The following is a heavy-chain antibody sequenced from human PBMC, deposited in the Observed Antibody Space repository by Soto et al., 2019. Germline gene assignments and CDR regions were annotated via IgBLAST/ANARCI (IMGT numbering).Heavy chain of an antibody. Sequence: EVQLLESGGGLVQPGGSLRLSCTASGCPFGSYAMSWVRHAPGKGLEWVSALSGSGSSTYYADSVKGRFTISRDNSKNTLFLQMNSLRAEDTAVYYCAKQYELADWGQGTLVTVSS. CDR3: AKQYELAD. V-gene: IGHV3-23*01. D-gene: IGHD1-1*01. CDR1: GCPFGSYA. J-gene: IGHJ1*01. CDR2: LSGSGSST.